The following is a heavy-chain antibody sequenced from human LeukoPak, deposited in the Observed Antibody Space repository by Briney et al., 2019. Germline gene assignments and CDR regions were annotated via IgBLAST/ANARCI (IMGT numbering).Heavy chain of an antibody. D-gene: IGHD3-10*01. J-gene: IGHJ5*02. Sequence: AGGSLRLSCAASGFTLSNAWMSWVRQAPGKGLEWVGRIKTKTDGGTTDYAAPVKGRFTISRDDSKNTLFLQMNSLKTEDTAVYYCTASPYFYLSVRPWGQGTLVTVSS. V-gene: IGHV3-15*01. CDR3: TASPYFYLSVRP. CDR2: IKTKTDGGTT. CDR1: GFTLSNAW.